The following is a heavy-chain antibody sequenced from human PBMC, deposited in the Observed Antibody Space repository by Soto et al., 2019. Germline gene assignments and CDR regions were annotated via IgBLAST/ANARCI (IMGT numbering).Heavy chain of an antibody. D-gene: IGHD2-15*01. CDR3: ARKSGRDCHSGGGCFSLDV. CDR2: IVPLSDRT. J-gene: IGHJ4*02. V-gene: IGHV1-69*01. Sequence: QVQLVQSGAEVKKPGSSLKVSCKVFGETLNSNPIGWVRQAPGQGLEWVGGIVPLSDRTNYAQELQGRVTVNADGATSTVYMELSNLKSDDTAVYYCARKSGRDCHSGGGCFSLDVWGQGSMITVSS. CDR1: GETLNSNP.